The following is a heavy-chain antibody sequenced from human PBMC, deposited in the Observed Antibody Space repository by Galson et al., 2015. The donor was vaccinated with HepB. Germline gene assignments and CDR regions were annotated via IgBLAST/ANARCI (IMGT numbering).Heavy chain of an antibody. V-gene: IGHV3-30-3*01. D-gene: IGHD6-13*01. J-gene: IGHJ4*02. CDR1: GFTFSSYA. CDR3: ARDSTHALAAADTVAVDY. CDR2: ISYDGSSE. Sequence: SLRLSCAASGFTFSSYAIHWVRQAPGKGLEWVAVISYDGSSEYYADSVKGRFTISRDNSKNTLYLHLNSLRPEDTAFYYCARDSTHALAAADTVAVDYWGQGALVTVSS.